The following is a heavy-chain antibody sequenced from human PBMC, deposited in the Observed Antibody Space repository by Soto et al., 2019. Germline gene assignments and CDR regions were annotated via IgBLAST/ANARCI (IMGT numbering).Heavy chain of an antibody. CDR3: ARGRALGVRGVRVLTYYFDY. CDR2: INHSGST. CDR1: GGSFSGYY. Sequence: QVQLQQWGAGLLKPSETLSLTCAVYGGSFSGYYWSWIRQPPGKGLEWIGEINHSGSTNYNPSLKSRVTISVDTSKNQFALKLSSVTAAETAVYYCARGRALGVRGVRVLTYYFDYWGQGTLVTVSS. J-gene: IGHJ4*02. D-gene: IGHD3-10*01. V-gene: IGHV4-34*01.